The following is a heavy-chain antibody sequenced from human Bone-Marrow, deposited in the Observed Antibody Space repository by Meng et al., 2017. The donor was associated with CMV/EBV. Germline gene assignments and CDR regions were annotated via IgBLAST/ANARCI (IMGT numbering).Heavy chain of an antibody. Sequence: ASVKVSCKASGYTFTSYYMHWVRQAPGQGLEWMGIINPSGGSTNYAQKFQGRVTITTDESTSTAYMDLSSLRSEDAAVYYCVTCINTNCYTAADYYGLDVWGQGTTVTVSS. J-gene: IGHJ6*02. CDR2: INPSGGST. CDR3: VTCINTNCYTAADYYGLDV. V-gene: IGHV1-46*01. D-gene: IGHD2-2*02. CDR1: GYTFTSYY.